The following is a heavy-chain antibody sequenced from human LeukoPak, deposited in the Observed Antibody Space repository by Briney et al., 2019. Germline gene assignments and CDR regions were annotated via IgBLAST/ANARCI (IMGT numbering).Heavy chain of an antibody. CDR3: ARGPTGYDSSGPPG. CDR1: GGSFSGYY. CDR2: INHSGST. Sequence: SETLSLTCAVYGGSFSGYYWSWIRQPPGKGLEWIGEINHSGSTNYNPSLKSRGTISVDTSKNQFSLKLSSVTAADTAVYYCARGPTGYDSSGPPGWGQETLVTVSS. J-gene: IGHJ4*02. V-gene: IGHV4-34*01. D-gene: IGHD3-22*01.